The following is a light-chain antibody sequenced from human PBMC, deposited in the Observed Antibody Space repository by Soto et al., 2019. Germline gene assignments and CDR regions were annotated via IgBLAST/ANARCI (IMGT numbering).Light chain of an antibody. CDR1: QNVKTR. CDR3: QQYDEWPLT. V-gene: IGKV3-15*01. CDR2: DAF. Sequence: EKVMTQSPATLSVSPGETATLSCRASQNVKTRLAWYQQKPGQAPRLLIYDAFTRATGIPARFSGSASGTDFTLTISSLQSEDFAVYYCQQYDEWPLTFGGGTKVEIK. J-gene: IGKJ4*01.